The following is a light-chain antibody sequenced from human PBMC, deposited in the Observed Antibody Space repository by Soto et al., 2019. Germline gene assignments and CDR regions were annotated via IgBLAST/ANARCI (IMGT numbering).Light chain of an antibody. Sequence: EIVITQSPATLSVSPGERATLSCRASQSVSSNLAWYQQKLGQAPRLLIYDASNRATGIPARFSGSGSGTDFTLTISSLEPEDFAVYYCQQRSNWPPDFCQGTRLEIK. J-gene: IGKJ5*01. V-gene: IGKV3-11*01. CDR3: QQRSNWPPD. CDR1: QSVSSN. CDR2: DAS.